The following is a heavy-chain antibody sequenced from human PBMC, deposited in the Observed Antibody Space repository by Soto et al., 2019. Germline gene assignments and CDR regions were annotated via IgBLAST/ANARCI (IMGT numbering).Heavy chain of an antibody. CDR3: TRVRSSSWYGNYYYYYYMDV. Sequence: GGSLRLSCTASGFTFGDYAMSWFRQTPGKGLEWVGFIRSKAYGGTTEYAASVKGRFTISRDDSKSIAYLQMNSLKAEDTAVYYCTRVRSSSWYGNYYYYYYMDVWGKGTTVTVSS. V-gene: IGHV3-49*03. D-gene: IGHD6-13*01. CDR2: IRSKAYGGTT. J-gene: IGHJ6*03. CDR1: GFTFGDYA.